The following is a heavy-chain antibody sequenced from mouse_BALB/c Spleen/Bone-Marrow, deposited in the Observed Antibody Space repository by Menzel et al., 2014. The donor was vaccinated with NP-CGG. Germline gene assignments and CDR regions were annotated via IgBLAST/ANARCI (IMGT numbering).Heavy chain of an antibody. J-gene: IGHJ2*01. V-gene: IGHV3-8*02. CDR3: ARGTGYYFDY. D-gene: IGHD3-3*01. Sequence: DVKLVESGPSLVKPSQTLSLTCSVTGDSITNAYGNWIRKFPGNKIDYMGYISYSGNTYYNPSLKSRISITRDTSKNQFYLQLNSVATEDTATYFCARGTGYYFDYWGQGTTLTVSS. CDR2: ISYSGNT. CDR1: GDSITNAY.